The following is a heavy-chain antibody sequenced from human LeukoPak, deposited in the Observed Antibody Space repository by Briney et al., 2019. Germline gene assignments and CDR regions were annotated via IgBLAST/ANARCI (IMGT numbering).Heavy chain of an antibody. J-gene: IGHJ5*02. CDR1: GYTFTGYY. CDR3: ARDGLTVPAAPLGTWFDP. Sequence: EASVKVSCKASGYTFTGYYMHWVRQAPGQGLEWMGWINPNSGGTNYAQKFQGRVTMTRDTFISTAYMELSRLRSDDTAVYYCARDGLTVPAAPLGTWFDPWGQGTLVTVSS. D-gene: IGHD2-2*01. V-gene: IGHV1-2*02. CDR2: INPNSGGT.